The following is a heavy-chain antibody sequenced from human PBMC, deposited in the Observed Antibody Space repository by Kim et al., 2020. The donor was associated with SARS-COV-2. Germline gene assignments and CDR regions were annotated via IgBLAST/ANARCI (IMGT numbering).Heavy chain of an antibody. V-gene: IGHV4-59*01. CDR3: AGGYCSGGSCYSYYGMDV. J-gene: IGHJ6*02. CDR2: IYYSGST. CDR1: GGSISSYY. D-gene: IGHD2-15*01. Sequence: SETLSLTCTVSGGSISSYYWSWIRQPPGKGLEWIGYIYYSGSTNYNPSLKSRVTISVDTSKNQFSLKLSSVTAADTAVYYCAGGYCSGGSCYSYYGMDVWGQGTTVTVSS.